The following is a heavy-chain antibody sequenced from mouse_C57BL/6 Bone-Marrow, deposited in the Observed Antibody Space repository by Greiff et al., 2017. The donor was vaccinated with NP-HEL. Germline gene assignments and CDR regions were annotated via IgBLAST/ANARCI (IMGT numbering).Heavy chain of an antibody. CDR3: ARSGGYYGSLFDY. J-gene: IGHJ2*01. CDR1: GYAFSSYW. V-gene: IGHV1-80*01. Sequence: QVQLQQSGAELVKPGASVKISCKASGYAFSSYWMNWVKQRPGKGLEWIGQIYPGDGDTNYNGKFKGKATLTADKSSSTAYMPLSSLTSEDSAVYFCARSGGYYGSLFDYWGQGTTLTVSS. CDR2: IYPGDGDT. D-gene: IGHD1-1*01.